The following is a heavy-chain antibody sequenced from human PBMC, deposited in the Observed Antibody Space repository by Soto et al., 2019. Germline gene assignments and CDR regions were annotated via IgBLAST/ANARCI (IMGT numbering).Heavy chain of an antibody. D-gene: IGHD3-10*01. CDR1: GYTFTSYA. CDR2: ISGYNGNT. J-gene: IGHJ5*02. V-gene: IGHV1-18*04. Sequence: ASVKVSCKASGYTFTSYAITWVRQAPGQGLEWMGWISGYNGNTKYAQKLQGRVTMTTDTSTSTAYMEMRSLRSDDTAVYYCANRYTMVRGDRNWFDPWGQGTLVTVSS. CDR3: ANRYTMVRGDRNWFDP.